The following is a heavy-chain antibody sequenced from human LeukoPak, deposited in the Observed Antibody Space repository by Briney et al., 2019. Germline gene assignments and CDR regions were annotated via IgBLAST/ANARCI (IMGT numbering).Heavy chain of an antibody. Sequence: ASVKVSCTASGDTFSTYAINWVRRAPGQGLEWMGWITTFGTGNSAQKFQGRVTITAAKPTSTVYMNLSSLRCEDTAVYYCAPGYCGGSSCYNWFDPWGQGTQVTVTS. V-gene: IGHV1-69*06. CDR3: APGYCGGSSCYNWFDP. CDR2: ITTFGTG. D-gene: IGHD2-2*01. J-gene: IGHJ5*02. CDR1: GDTFSTYA.